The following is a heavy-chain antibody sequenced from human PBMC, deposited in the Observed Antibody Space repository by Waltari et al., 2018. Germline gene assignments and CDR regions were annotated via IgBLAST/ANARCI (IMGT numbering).Heavy chain of an antibody. CDR1: GGSISNLHFY. CDR2: IYRSGVT. D-gene: IGHD5-18*01. V-gene: IGHV4-61*02. Sequence: QVQLQESGPGLAKASQTLSLTCDVSGGSISNLHFYWGWIRQPAGKGLEWIGRIYRSGVTDYNPSLRGRATMFLDMSKNQFSLTVDSLIAADTAVYYCAVSPDTATSRAAFHFWGPGTTVSVSS. CDR3: AVSPDTATSRAAFHF. J-gene: IGHJ6*02.